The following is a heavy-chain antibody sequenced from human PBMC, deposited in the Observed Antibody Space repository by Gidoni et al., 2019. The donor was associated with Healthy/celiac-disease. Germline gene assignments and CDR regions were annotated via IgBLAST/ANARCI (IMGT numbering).Heavy chain of an antibody. D-gene: IGHD3-3*01. Sequence: QVQLQESGPGLVKPSQTLSLTCPVPGGSISSGGYYWSWIRQHPGKGQEWIGYIYYSGSTYYNPSLKSRVTISVDTSKNQFSLKLSSVTAADTAVYYCARVRRITIFGVVTQTFDYWGQGTLVTVSS. CDR3: ARVRRITIFGVVTQTFDY. J-gene: IGHJ4*02. V-gene: IGHV4-31*03. CDR2: IYYSGST. CDR1: GGSISSGGYY.